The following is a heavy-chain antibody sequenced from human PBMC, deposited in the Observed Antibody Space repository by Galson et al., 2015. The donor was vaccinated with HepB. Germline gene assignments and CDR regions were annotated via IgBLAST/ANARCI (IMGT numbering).Heavy chain of an antibody. CDR3: ARVGGAYYYDISGALLDF. CDR2: ISGNDGRT. D-gene: IGHD3-22*01. Sequence: SLRLSCAASGFILDTYDMTWVRQAPGKGRDWVSSISGNDGRTYYADSVKGRFTISRDVSKNTLSLQMHSLRADDTAVYYYARVGGAYYYDISGALLDFWGQGTLVSVSA. CDR1: GFILDTYD. V-gene: IGHV3-23*01. J-gene: IGHJ4*02.